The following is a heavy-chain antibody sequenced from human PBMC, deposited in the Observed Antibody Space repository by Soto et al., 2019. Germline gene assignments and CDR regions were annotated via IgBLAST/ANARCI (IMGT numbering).Heavy chain of an antibody. V-gene: IGHV1-2*04. J-gene: IGHJ6*02. D-gene: IGHD6-13*01. CDR3: AREGAAGSYYYGMDV. CDR1: GYTFTCYY. CDR2: INPNSGGT. Sequence: ASVKVSCKASGYTFTCYYMHWVRQAHGQGLEWMGWINPNSGGTNYAQKFQGWVTMTRDTSISTAYMELSRLRSDDTAVYYCAREGAAGSYYYGMDVWGQGTTVTVSS.